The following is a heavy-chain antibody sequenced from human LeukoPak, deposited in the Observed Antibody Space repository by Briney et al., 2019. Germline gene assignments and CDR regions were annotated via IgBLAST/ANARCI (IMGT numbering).Heavy chain of an antibody. Sequence: PGGSLRLSCAASGFNFNNYNMNWVRQAPGKGLEWVSSISSSSSYIYYADSVKGRFTISRDNAKNSLYLQMNSLRAEDTAVYYCARDFPFLSVVIRADAFDIWGQGTMVTVSS. CDR2: ISSSSSYI. CDR3: ARDFPFLSVVIRADAFDI. D-gene: IGHD3-22*01. V-gene: IGHV3-21*01. J-gene: IGHJ3*02. CDR1: GFNFNNYN.